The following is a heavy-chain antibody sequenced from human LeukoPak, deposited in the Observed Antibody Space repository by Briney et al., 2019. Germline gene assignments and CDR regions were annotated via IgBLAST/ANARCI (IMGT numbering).Heavy chain of an antibody. CDR2: IYHSGST. Sequence: PSQTLSLTCTVSGGSISSGGYYWSWIRQPPGKGLEWIGYIYHSGSTYYNPSLKSRVTISVDTSKNQFSLKLSSVTAADTAVYYCARDSQTTVLTALSLWGQGTLVTVSS. D-gene: IGHD4-23*01. CDR3: ARDSQTTVLTALSL. J-gene: IGHJ4*02. CDR1: GGSISSGGYY. V-gene: IGHV4-30-2*05.